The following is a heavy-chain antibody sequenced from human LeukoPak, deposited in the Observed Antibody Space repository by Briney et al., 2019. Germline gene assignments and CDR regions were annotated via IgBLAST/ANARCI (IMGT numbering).Heavy chain of an antibody. Sequence: PGGSLRLSSAASVFTFSSYWMSWVRQAPGKGLEWVANIKQDGSEKYYVDSVKGRFTISRDNAKNSLYLQMNSLRAEDTAVYYCARDASGYALFFDYWGQRTLVTVSS. CDR1: VFTFSSYW. CDR3: ARDASGYALFFDY. V-gene: IGHV3-7*01. D-gene: IGHD5-12*01. J-gene: IGHJ4*02. CDR2: IKQDGSEK.